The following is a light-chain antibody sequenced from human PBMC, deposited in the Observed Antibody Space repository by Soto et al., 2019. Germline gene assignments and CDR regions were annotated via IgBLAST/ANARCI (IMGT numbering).Light chain of an antibody. CDR1: QSIGSY. Sequence: IELTHSPATLSLSLGERATHSCRASQSIGSYLAWYQHKLGQPPRLLIYDASNRATGIPVRFSGSGSGTDFTLTISSLEPEDFAVYYCQQRSTWPPFSFGPGTKVVS. CDR3: QQRSTWPPFS. J-gene: IGKJ3*01. CDR2: DAS. V-gene: IGKV3-11*01.